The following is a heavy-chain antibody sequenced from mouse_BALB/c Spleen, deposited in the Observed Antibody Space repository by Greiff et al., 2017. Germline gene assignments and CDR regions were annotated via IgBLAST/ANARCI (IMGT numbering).Heavy chain of an antibody. Sequence: EVKLVESGGDLVKPGGSLKLSCAASGFTFSSYGMSWVRQTPDKRLEWVATISSGGSYTYYPDSVKGRFTISRDNAKNTLYLQMSSLKSEDTAMYYCARHDGGRAWFAYWGQGTLVTVSA. CDR1: GFTFSSYG. D-gene: IGHD1-1*01. J-gene: IGHJ3*01. CDR3: ARHDGGRAWFAY. V-gene: IGHV5-6*01. CDR2: ISSGGSYT.